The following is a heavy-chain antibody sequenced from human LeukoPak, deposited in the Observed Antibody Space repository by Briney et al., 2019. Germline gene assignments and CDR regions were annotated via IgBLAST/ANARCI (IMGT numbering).Heavy chain of an antibody. CDR2: IKVDGSDK. J-gene: IGHJ4*02. Sequence: GGSLRLSCAASGFTFSAHLMSWVRQAPGKGLEWVANIKVDGSDKNYVDSVKGRFTISRDNTKNSLYLQMNSLRAEDTAVYYCSRVGRNLDYWGQGTLVTVSS. D-gene: IGHD1-14*01. CDR3: SRVGRNLDY. CDR1: GFTFSAHL. V-gene: IGHV3-7*01.